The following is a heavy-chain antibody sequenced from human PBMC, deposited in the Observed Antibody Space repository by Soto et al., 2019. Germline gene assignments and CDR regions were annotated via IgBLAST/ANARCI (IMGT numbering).Heavy chain of an antibody. J-gene: IGHJ4*02. CDR3: ARDAPGAAPY. V-gene: IGHV4-31*03. D-gene: IGHD6-13*01. Sequence: QVQLQESGPGLVKPSQTLSLTCTVSGGPVINGDSYLNWIRQHPEKVLEWMGYINYRGTTNYNAALKSRILISVDTSKTHFSLRLTSVTAADTAVYYCARDAPGAAPYWGQGTLVTVSS. CDR1: GGPVINGDSY. CDR2: INYRGTT.